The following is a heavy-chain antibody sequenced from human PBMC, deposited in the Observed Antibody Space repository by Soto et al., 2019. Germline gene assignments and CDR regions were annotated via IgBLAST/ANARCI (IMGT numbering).Heavy chain of an antibody. D-gene: IGHD3-3*01. Sequence: EVQLVESGGGLIQPGGSLRLSCAASGFTVSSNYMSWVRQAPGKGLEWVSGIYSGGSTYYADAVKGRFTISRDNSKNTLYLQMNSLRAEDMAVYYCASTIFGSAGYWGQGTLVTVSS. CDR3: ASTIFGSAGY. J-gene: IGHJ4*02. CDR2: IYSGGST. CDR1: GFTVSSNY. V-gene: IGHV3-53*01.